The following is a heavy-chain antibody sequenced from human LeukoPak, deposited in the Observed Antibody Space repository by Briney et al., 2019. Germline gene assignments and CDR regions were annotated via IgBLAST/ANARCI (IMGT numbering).Heavy chain of an antibody. V-gene: IGHV3-74*01. CDR1: GFTFSNYW. CDR3: ARDYGRSRDYGMDV. CDR2: INSDGSST. D-gene: IGHD3-10*01. Sequence: GGSLRLSCAASGFTFSNYWMHWVRQAPGKGLVWVSRINSDGSSTTYADSVKGRFTISRDNAKNTLYLQMNSLRAEDTAVYYYARDYGRSRDYGMDVWGQGTTVTVSS. J-gene: IGHJ6*02.